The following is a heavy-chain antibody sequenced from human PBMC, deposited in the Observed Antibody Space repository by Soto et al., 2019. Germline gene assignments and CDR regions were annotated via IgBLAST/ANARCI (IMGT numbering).Heavy chain of an antibody. Sequence: ASVKVSCKASGHPFNTYKIHWVRQAPGQGLEWLGWIHSVDGNTKYSERLRGRVTITWDTSASTAYMELTSLTSEDTAVYYCARDEDYWGQGALVTVS. J-gene: IGHJ4*02. CDR3: ARDEDY. CDR1: GHPFNTYK. V-gene: IGHV1-3*01. CDR2: IHSVDGNT.